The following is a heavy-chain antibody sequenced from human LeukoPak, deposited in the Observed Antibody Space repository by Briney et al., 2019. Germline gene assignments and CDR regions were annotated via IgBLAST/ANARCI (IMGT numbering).Heavy chain of an antibody. J-gene: IGHJ4*02. CDR2: IYPGDSDT. D-gene: IGHD3-22*01. Sequence: GESLKISFKGSGSRFTSYWIGWVRPMPGKGLEWMGIIYPGDSDTRYSPSFQGQVTISADKSISTVYLQWSSLKASDTAMYYCARGRSYYYDSSGQLLDYWGQGTLVTVSS. CDR3: ARGRSYYYDSSGQLLDY. V-gene: IGHV5-51*01. CDR1: GSRFTSYW.